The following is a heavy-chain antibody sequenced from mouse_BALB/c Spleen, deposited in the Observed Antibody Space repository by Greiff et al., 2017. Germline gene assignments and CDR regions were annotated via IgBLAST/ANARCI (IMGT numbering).Heavy chain of an antibody. CDR2: INPNNGGT. J-gene: IGHJ4*01. D-gene: IGHD2-2*01. Sequence: EVQLQQSGPELVKPGASVKISCKTSGYTFTEYNMHWVKQSHGKSLEWIRGINPNNGGTSYNQKFKGKATLTVDKSSSTAYMELRSLTSEDSAVYYCASQGIYDGYDDDVGYAMDYWGQGTSVNVSS. CDR1: GYTFTEYN. V-gene: IGHV1-18*01. CDR3: ASQGIYDGYDDDVGYAMDY.